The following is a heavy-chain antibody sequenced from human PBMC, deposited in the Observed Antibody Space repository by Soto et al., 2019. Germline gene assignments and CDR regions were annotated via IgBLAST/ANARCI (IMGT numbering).Heavy chain of an antibody. CDR2: IIPTIGTT. D-gene: IGHD5-12*01. Sequence: QVQLVQSGAEVKKPGSSVKVSCTASGDTFTIFAISWVRQAPGQGLEWMGGIIPTIGTTNYAQRFQGRITITGDESTGTAYMELSSLKSEDTAVYYCARDLGSGYDPGDYWGQGTLVTVSS. CDR3: ARDLGSGYDPGDY. J-gene: IGHJ4*02. V-gene: IGHV1-69*12. CDR1: GDTFTIFA.